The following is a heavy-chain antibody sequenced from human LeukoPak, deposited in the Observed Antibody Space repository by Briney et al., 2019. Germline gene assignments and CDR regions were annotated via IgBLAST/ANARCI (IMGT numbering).Heavy chain of an antibody. Sequence: GGSLRLSCAASGFTFSSYAMSWVRQAPGKGLEWVSAISGSGGSTYYADSVKGRFTISRDNSKNTLYLQMNSPRAEDTAVYYCAKDPYYYDSSGYYRDLYYFDYWGQGTLVTVSS. V-gene: IGHV3-23*01. CDR1: GFTFSSYA. CDR3: AKDPYYYDSSGYYRDLYYFDY. J-gene: IGHJ4*02. D-gene: IGHD3-22*01. CDR2: ISGSGGST.